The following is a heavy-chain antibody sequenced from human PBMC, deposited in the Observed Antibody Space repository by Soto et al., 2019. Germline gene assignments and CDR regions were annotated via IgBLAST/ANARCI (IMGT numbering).Heavy chain of an antibody. CDR3: AHPRGYGVFDAVDI. V-gene: IGHV3-23*01. J-gene: IGHJ3*02. D-gene: IGHD4-17*01. Sequence: GGSLRLSCAASGFFFSTYAMNWVRQAPGKGLEWVSAISSSGDSAYYAESVRGRFTISRDNSINTLYLQMRSLRPEDTAVYYCAHPRGYGVFDAVDIWGQGTMVTVSS. CDR2: ISSSGDSA. CDR1: GFFFSTYA.